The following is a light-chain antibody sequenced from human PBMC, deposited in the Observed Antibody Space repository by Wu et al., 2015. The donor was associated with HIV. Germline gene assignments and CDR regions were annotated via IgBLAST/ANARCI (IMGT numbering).Light chain of an antibody. J-gene: IGKJ1*01. CDR2: DTF. Sequence: EIVLTQSPGTLSLSSGERATLSCRASQSVSSYLVWYQQKPGQTPRLLIYDTFNRAPGIPDRFSGSGSGTDFTLTISRLEPEDFAMYYCQQYGSSPWTFGPGTKVEI. CDR3: QQYGSSPWT. CDR1: QSVSSY. V-gene: IGKV3-20*01.